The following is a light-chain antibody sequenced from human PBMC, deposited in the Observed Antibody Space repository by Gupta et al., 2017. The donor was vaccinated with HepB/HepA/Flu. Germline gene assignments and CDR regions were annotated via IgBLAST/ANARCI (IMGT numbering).Light chain of an antibody. CDR1: QSISSW. CDR2: KAS. J-gene: IGKJ2*01. Sequence: IQMTQSPSTLYASVGDRVTITCRASQSISSWLDWYQQKPGKAPKLLIYKASSLESGVPSRFSGSGSGTEFTLTISSLQPEDFATYYCQQDNSCPYTFGQGTKLEIK. CDR3: QQDNSCPYT. V-gene: IGKV1-5*03.